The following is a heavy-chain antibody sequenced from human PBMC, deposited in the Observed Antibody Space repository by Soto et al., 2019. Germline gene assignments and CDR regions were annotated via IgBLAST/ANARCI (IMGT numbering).Heavy chain of an antibody. V-gene: IGHV1-18*01. J-gene: IGHJ6*03. D-gene: IGHD3-9*01. CDR1: GYTFTSYG. CDR2: ISAYNGNT. CDR3: ARVVLRYFDKNYYYYYMDV. Sequence: ASVKVSCKASGYTFTSYGISWVRQAPGQGLEWMGWISAYNGNTNYAQKLQGRVTMTTDTSTSTAYMELRSLRSDDTAVYYCARVVLRYFDKNYYYYYMDVWGKGTTVTVSS.